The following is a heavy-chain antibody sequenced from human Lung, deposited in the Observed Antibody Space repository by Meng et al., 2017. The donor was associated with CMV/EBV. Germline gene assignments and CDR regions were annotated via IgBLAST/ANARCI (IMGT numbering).Heavy chain of an antibody. D-gene: IGHD2-2*01. CDR3: ARTRIEVEPDGRKIKYYNYGMDV. J-gene: IGHJ6*02. Sequence: SVXVSXXASGYMLTTYDINWVRQATGQGLEWMRWMNPNSGNTGYAQKFQGRVTLTRVTSISTAYMELISLTSDDTAVYYCARTRIEVEPDGRKIKYYNYGMDVWGQGXTVTVSS. CDR2: MNPNSGNT. CDR1: GYMLTTYD. V-gene: IGHV1-8*01.